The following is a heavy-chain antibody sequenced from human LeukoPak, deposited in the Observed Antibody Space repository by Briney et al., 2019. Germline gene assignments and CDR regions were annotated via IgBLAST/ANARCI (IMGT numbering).Heavy chain of an antibody. J-gene: IGHJ4*02. V-gene: IGHV1-2*02. D-gene: IGHD7-27*01. CDR2: INPNTGGT. Sequence: ASVKVSCKASGGTFTAYYVHWVRQAPGQGRECMGCINPNTGGTFFAQKFLGRVTMTRDTSITSAHMELSRLKSDDTAVYYCARGLSWGSFDYWGQGTLVTVSP. CDR3: ARGLSWGSFDY. CDR1: GGTFTAYY.